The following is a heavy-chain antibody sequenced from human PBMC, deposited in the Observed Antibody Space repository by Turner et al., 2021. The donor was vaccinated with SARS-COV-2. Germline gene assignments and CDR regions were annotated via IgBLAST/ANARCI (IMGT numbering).Heavy chain of an antibody. CDR1: GGSFSAYY. D-gene: IGHD3-10*01. Sequence: QVQLQQWGAGLLRSSETLSLTCGVQGGSFSAYYWTWIRQIPGKGLEWIGQIDKSGITNYNPSLQSRVTISRDTSKNHLSLNLTSVTAADTAVYYCARHAYGSGSYYPDDYWGQGTLVTVSS. V-gene: IGHV4-34*01. CDR2: IDKSGIT. CDR3: ARHAYGSGSYYPDDY. J-gene: IGHJ4*02.